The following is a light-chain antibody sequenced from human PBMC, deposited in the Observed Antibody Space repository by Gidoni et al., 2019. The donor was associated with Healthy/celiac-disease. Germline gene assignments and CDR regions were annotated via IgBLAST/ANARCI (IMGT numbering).Light chain of an antibody. CDR1: SSNIGSNY. J-gene: IGLJ2*01. Sequence: QSVLTQPPSASGTPGQRVTISCSGSSSNIGSNYVYWYQQLPGTAPTLLIYRNNQRPSGGPDRLSGSKAGTSASLAISGLRSEDEADYYCAAWDDSLSGYVVFGGGTKLTVL. CDR2: RNN. V-gene: IGLV1-47*01. CDR3: AAWDDSLSGYVV.